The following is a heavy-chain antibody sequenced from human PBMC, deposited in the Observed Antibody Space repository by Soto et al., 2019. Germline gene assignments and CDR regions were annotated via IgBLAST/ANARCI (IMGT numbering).Heavy chain of an antibody. V-gene: IGHV3-9*01. CDR1: GFTFDDYA. CDR2: ISWNSGSI. Sequence: GGSLRLSCAASGFTFDDYAMHWVRQAPGKGLEWVSGISWNSGSIGYADSVKGRFTISRDNAKNSLYLQMNSLRAEDTALYYCAKAQLRYCSSTSCHHFDYWGQGTLVTVSS. D-gene: IGHD2-2*01. J-gene: IGHJ4*02. CDR3: AKAQLRYCSSTSCHHFDY.